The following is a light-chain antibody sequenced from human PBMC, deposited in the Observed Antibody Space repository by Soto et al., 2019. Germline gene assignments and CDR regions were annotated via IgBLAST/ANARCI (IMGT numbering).Light chain of an antibody. CDR3: QQYGSSGT. CDR2: GAS. J-gene: IGKJ1*01. Sequence: IVETQSPSPLSLSPGERATLSCRASQSISNNYLAWYQQKPGQAPRLLIYGASNRATGIPDRFSGSASGTDFTLTISRLEHEDFAVYYCQQYGSSGTFGQGTKVDIK. V-gene: IGKV3-20*01. CDR1: QSISNNY.